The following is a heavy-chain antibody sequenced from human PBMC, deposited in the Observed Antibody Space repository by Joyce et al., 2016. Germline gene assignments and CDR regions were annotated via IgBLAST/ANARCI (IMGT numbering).Heavy chain of an antibody. Sequence: QVQLVQSGAEVKKPGSSVKVSCKASGGTLSSYAITGVRQAPGKGLEWMGGIIPLFGTASSAQKFQGRVTITADESTSTVYMELSSLGSEDTAVYYCARGQGSSDIYYFDYWGQGTLVTVSS. J-gene: IGHJ4*02. CDR2: IIPLFGTA. V-gene: IGHV1-69*01. D-gene: IGHD2-21*01. CDR1: GGTLSSYA. CDR3: ARGQGSSDIYYFDY.